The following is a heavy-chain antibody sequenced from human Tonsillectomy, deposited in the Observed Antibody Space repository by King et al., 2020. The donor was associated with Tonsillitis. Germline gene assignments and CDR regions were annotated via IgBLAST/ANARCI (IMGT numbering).Heavy chain of an antibody. CDR3: TTSYYYDSSAYGK. CDR1: GFTFSDAW. Sequence: VQLVESGGGLVKPGGSLRLSCAASGFTFSDAWMTWVRQAPGKGREGVGRIKSKTDGGTRDSAAPVKGRFTISRDDSKNTRYLQMNSRKTEDTAGYYCTTSYYYDSSAYGKWGQGTLVTVSS. V-gene: IGHV3-15*01. D-gene: IGHD3-22*01. J-gene: IGHJ4*02. CDR2: IKSKTDGGTR.